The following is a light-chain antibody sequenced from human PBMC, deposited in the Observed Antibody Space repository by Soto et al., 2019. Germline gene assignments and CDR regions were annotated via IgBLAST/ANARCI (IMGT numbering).Light chain of an antibody. CDR2: AAS. CDR3: QQSYSTPKT. CDR1: QSISSY. Sequence: DIQMTQYQSSLSASVGDTVTITCRASQSISSYLNWYQQKPGKAPKLLIYAASSLQSGVPSRFSGSGSGTDFTLTISSLQPEDFATYYCQQSYSTPKTFGQGTKVDIK. V-gene: IGKV1-39*01. J-gene: IGKJ1*01.